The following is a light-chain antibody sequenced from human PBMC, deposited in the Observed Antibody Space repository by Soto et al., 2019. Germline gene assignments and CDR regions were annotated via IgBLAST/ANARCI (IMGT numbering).Light chain of an antibody. V-gene: IGKV2-28*01. Sequence: DIVMTQSPLSLPVTPGEPASISCRSSQTLNSNGYNYLDWYLQKPGQSPQLLIYLGSNRASGVPDRFSGSGSGTGFTLKISRVEAEDVGVYYCMQALQARAFGQGTKVEIK. CDR3: MQALQARA. CDR1: QTLNSNGYNY. J-gene: IGKJ1*01. CDR2: LGS.